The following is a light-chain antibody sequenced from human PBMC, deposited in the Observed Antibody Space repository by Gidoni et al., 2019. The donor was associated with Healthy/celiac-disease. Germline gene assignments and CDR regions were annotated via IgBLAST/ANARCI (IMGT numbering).Light chain of an antibody. V-gene: IGKV3-11*01. CDR2: DAS. Sequence: ELVLTQSPATLSLSRGESATLSCRASQSVSSYLAWYQQKPGQAPRLIIYDASNRATGIPARFSGSGSGTDFTLTISRLEPEDFAVYYCQQRSNWPSLTLGGGTKVEIK. CDR3: QQRSNWPSLT. J-gene: IGKJ4*01. CDR1: QSVSSY.